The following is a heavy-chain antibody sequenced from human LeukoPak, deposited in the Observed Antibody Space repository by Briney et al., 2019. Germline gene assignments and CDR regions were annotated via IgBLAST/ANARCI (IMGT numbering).Heavy chain of an antibody. CDR1: GVTFSGYC. Sequence: GGPLRLSCAASGVTFSGYCWRWIRQAPGKGLEWVAVIWYDGSNKYYADSVKGRFTISRDNTKNTPYLQMNSLRAEDTAVYNCAREDSGSYYGYWGQGTLVTVSS. CDR2: IWYDGSNK. J-gene: IGHJ4*02. CDR3: AREDSGSYYGY. V-gene: IGHV3-33*01. D-gene: IGHD1-26*01.